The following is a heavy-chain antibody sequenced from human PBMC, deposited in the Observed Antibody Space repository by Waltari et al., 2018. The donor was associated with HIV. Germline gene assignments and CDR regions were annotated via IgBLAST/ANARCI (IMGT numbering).Heavy chain of an antibody. V-gene: IGHV4-31*03. CDR3: ARFTYGDYVSVDAIDI. CDR2: IDYSGIT. CDR1: GGSISSGGYY. D-gene: IGHD4-17*01. J-gene: IGHJ3*02. Sequence: QVQLQESGPGLVKPSQTLSLTCTVSGGSISSGGYYWSWIRQHPGKGLEWIGYIDYSGITFFNPVRKSRVTISVPTSKNLCSQKLGAVPSAEMAVYYCARFTYGDYVSVDAIDIWGQGTMVTVAS.